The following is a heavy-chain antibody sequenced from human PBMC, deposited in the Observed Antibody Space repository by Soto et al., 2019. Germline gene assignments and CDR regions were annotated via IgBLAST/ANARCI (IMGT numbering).Heavy chain of an antibody. D-gene: IGHD2-8*01. CDR1: GGSISSYY. CDR2: IYYSGST. CDR3: TNGVCFHYYYYGMDV. J-gene: IGHJ6*02. V-gene: IGHV4-59*03. Sequence: PSETLSLTCTVSGGSISSYYWSWIRQPPGKGLEWIGYIYYSGSTNYNPSLKSRVTISVDTSKNQFSLKLSSVTAADAAVYYCTNGVCFHYYYYGMDVWGQGTTVTVSS.